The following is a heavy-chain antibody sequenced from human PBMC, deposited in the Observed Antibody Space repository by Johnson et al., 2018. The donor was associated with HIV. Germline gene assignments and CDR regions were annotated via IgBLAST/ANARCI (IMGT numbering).Heavy chain of an antibody. Sequence: QVQLVESGGGVVQPGRSLRLSCAASGFTFSSYAMHWVRQAPGKGLEWAAVISFAGSNKYFADSVKGRFTISRDNSKNTLYLQINSLRAEDTAVYYWARLRGAFDIWGQGTMVTVSS. V-gene: IGHV3-30*04. J-gene: IGHJ3*02. CDR2: ISFAGSNK. CDR3: ARLRGAFDI. CDR1: GFTFSSYA.